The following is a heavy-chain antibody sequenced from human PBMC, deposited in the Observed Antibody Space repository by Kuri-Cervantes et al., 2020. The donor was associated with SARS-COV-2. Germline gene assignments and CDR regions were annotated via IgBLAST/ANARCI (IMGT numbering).Heavy chain of an antibody. CDR3: ARLYYYGSGSPYYFDY. V-gene: IGHV2-5*02. CDR1: GFSLSTSGVG. J-gene: IGHJ4*02. Sequence: SGPTLVKPTQTLTLTCTFSGFSLSTSGVGVGWIRQPPGKALEWLALIYWDDDKRYSPSLKSRLTVTKDTSKNQVVLTMTNMDPADTATYYCARLYYYGSGSPYYFDYWGQGTLVTVSS. D-gene: IGHD3-10*01. CDR2: IYWDDDK.